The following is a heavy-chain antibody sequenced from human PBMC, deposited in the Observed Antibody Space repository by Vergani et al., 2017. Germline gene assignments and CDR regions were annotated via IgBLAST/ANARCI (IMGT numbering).Heavy chain of an antibody. CDR1: GGAVNSGSNF. CDR2: TSTDGST. D-gene: IGHD3-16*02. V-gene: IGHV4-61*02. Sequence: QVQLQESGPGLVKPSQTLSLTCPVSGGAVNSGSNFWTWIRQPAGKGLEWIGRTSTDGSTNYTPSLKSRVTVSVDTSKTQISLRLTSVTAEDTAVYYCARETVVTSWDGYRFHYMDVWGRGTTVTVSS. CDR3: ARETVVTSWDGYRFHYMDV. J-gene: IGHJ6*03.